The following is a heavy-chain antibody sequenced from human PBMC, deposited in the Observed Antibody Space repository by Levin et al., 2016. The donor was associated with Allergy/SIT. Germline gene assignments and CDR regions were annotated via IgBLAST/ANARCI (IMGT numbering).Heavy chain of an antibody. Sequence: WIRQPPGKGLEWIGSVSYSGTTYYNPSLKSRVTISVDTSKNQFSLKLSSVTATDTAVYYCATADPPNYYYFDSWGQGTLVTVSS. CDR2: VSYSGTT. D-gene: IGHD3-10*01. J-gene: IGHJ4*02. CDR3: ATADPPNYYYFDS. V-gene: IGHV4-39*01.